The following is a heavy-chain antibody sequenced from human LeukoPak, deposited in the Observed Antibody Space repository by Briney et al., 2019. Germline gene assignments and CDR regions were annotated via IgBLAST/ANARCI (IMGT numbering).Heavy chain of an antibody. CDR1: GFTFSSYW. D-gene: IGHD3-10*01. J-gene: IGHJ3*02. V-gene: IGHV3-7*01. Sequence: PGGSLRLSCAASGFTFSSYWMSWVRQAPGKGLEWVANIKQDGSEKYYVDSVKGRFTISRDNAKNSLYLQMNSLRAEDTAVYYCAREGPWGESAFDIWGQGTMVTVSS. CDR3: AREGPWGESAFDI. CDR2: IKQDGSEK.